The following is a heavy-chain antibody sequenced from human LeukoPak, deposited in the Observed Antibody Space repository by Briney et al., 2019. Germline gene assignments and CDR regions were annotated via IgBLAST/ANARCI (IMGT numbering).Heavy chain of an antibody. Sequence: MSSETLSLTCTVSGGSIISSDYHWGWVRQPPGKGLEWIGTISYSGNTDYNPSLRSRVTISVDTSNNQFSLRLGSVTAADTAVYHCVRHCCSGPAKRVFDIWGQGTMVTVSS. D-gene: IGHD2-15*01. CDR3: VRHCCSGPAKRVFDI. CDR1: GGSIISSDYH. J-gene: IGHJ3*02. V-gene: IGHV4-39*01. CDR2: ISYSGNT.